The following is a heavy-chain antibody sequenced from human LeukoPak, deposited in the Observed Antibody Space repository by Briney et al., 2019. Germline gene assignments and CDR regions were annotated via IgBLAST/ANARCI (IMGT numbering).Heavy chain of an antibody. D-gene: IGHD3-10*01. CDR3: VHGGLYYLDY. Sequence: GGTLRLSCAASGFTFSSQGMSWVRQAPGKGLEWVSAISGSGSTYHADSVKGRFTISRDIFKNTLYLQMNSLRAEDTAVYYCVHGGLYYLDYWGQGTLVTVSS. CDR1: GFTFSSQG. J-gene: IGHJ4*02. CDR2: ISGSGST. V-gene: IGHV3-23*01.